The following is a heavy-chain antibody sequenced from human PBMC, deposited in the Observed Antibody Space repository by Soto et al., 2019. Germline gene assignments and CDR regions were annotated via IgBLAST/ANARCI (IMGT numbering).Heavy chain of an antibody. CDR1: GFTFSGSA. J-gene: IGHJ6*02. V-gene: IGHV3-73*01. D-gene: IGHD3-9*01. CDR2: MRSKPNSYAT. CDR3: TRLDILTGYYLLGGYYYYGMDV. Sequence: PEGSLRLSCAASGFTFSGSAMNWVRQASGKGLEWVGRMRSKPNSYATVFAASVKGRFTISRDDSKNTAYLQTNSLKTDDTAVYYCTRLDILTGYYLLGGYYYYGMDVWGQGT.